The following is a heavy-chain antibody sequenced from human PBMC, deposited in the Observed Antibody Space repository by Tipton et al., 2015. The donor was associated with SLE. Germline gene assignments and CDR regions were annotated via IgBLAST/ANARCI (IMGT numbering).Heavy chain of an antibody. CDR3: ASSGLRREYRQFDY. Sequence: LRLSCTVSGGSISSSSYYWGWIRQPPGKGLEWIGSIYYSGSTNYNPSLKSRVTISVDTSKNQFSLRLSSVTTADTAVYYCASSGLRREYRQFDYWGQGTLVTVSS. D-gene: IGHD3-10*01. J-gene: IGHJ4*02. CDR2: IYYSGST. CDR1: GGSISSSSYY. V-gene: IGHV4-39*07.